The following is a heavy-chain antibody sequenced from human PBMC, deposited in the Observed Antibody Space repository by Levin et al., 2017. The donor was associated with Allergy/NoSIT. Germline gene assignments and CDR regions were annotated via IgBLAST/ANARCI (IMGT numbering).Heavy chain of an antibody. CDR2: ISSSSSYI. CDR3: ARDVSDCGGECYPNWFEP. J-gene: IGHJ5*02. CDR1: GFTFSSYS. V-gene: IGHV3-21*01. Sequence: TGGSLRLSCAASGFTFSSYSMNWVRQAPGKGLEWVSSISSSSSYIYYADSVKGRFTISRDNAKNSLYLQMNSLRAEDTAVYYCARDVSDCGGECYPNWFEPRGQGTLVTVSS. D-gene: IGHD2-21*01.